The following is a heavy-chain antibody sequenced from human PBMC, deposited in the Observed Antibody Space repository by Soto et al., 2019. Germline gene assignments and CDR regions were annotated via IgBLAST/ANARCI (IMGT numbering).Heavy chain of an antibody. CDR3: ARDFPSWYPHYGMDV. CDR2: IYYSGST. CDR1: GGSISSYY. D-gene: IGHD6-13*01. J-gene: IGHJ6*02. V-gene: IGHV4-59*01. Sequence: KTSETLSLTCTVSGGSISSYYWSWIRQPPGKGLEWIGYIYYSGSTNYNPSLKSRVTISVDTSKNQFSLKLSSVTAADTAVYYCARDFPSWYPHYGMDVWGQGTTVTVSS.